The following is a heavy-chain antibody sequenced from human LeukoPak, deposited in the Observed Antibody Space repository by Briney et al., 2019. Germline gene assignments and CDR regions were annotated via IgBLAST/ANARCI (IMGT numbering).Heavy chain of an antibody. V-gene: IGHV3-21*01. CDR2: ISSSSSYI. CDR1: GFTFSSYS. Sequence: GGSLRLSCAASGFTFSSYSMNWVRQARGQGLEWVSSISSSSSYIYYADSVKGRFTISRDNAKNSLYLQMNSLRAEDTAVYYCARDVSDTPWNFYYYYMDVWGKGTTVTISS. CDR3: ARDVSDTPWNFYYYYMDV. D-gene: IGHD1-1*01. J-gene: IGHJ6*03.